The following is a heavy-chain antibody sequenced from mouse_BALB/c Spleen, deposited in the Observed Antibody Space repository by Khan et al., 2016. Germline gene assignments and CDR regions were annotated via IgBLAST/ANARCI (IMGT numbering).Heavy chain of an antibody. CDR3: AEDYYGSNWFAY. CDR1: GYTFTNYG. V-gene: IGHV9-3*02. J-gene: IGHJ3*01. Sequence: QIQLVQSGPELKKPGETVKISCKASGYTFTNYGMNWVKQAPGKGLKWMGWINTNTGEPTYAEEFKGRFAFSLETSASTAYLQISNLKNEDTATYCCAEDYYGSNWFAYWGQGTLVTVSA. CDR2: INTNTGEP. D-gene: IGHD1-1*01.